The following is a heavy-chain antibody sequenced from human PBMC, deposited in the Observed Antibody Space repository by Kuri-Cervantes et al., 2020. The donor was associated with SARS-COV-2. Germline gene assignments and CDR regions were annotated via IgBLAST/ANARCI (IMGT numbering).Heavy chain of an antibody. CDR2: INPNSGGT. CDR3: ARGSDSTGTARSAFDI. J-gene: IGHJ3*02. V-gene: IGHV1-2*02. D-gene: IGHD1-1*01. CDR1: GHTFTGYY. Sequence: ASVKVSCKASGHTFTGYYMHWVRQAPGQGLEWMGWINPNSGGTNYAQTFQGRVTMTRATSISTAYMELSRLRSDDTAVYYCARGSDSTGTARSAFDIWGQGIMVTVSS.